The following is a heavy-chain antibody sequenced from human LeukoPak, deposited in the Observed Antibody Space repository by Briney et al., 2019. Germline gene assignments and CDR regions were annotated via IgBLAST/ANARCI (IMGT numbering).Heavy chain of an antibody. CDR1: GGSFSGYY. J-gene: IGHJ4*02. D-gene: IGHD1-14*01. V-gene: IGHV4-34*01. CDR2: INHSGST. Sequence: SETLSLTCAVYGGSFSGYYWSWIRQPPGKGLEWIGEINHSGSTNYNPSLKSRVTISVDTSKNQFSLKLSSVTAADTAVYYCARQRPEPAFDYWGQGTLVTVSS. CDR3: ARQRPEPAFDY.